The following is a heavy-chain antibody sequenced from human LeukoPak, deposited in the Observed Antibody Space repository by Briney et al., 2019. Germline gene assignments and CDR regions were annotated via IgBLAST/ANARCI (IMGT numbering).Heavy chain of an antibody. V-gene: IGHV4-31*03. CDR1: GASISSGGYH. Sequence: SETLSLTCSVSGASISSGGYHWIWVRHHPGKGLEWIGYTYYSGTTYYNPSVKGRATISLDASKNQFSLILNSVTAADTGVYYCARDSPTGDRFDWWGQGTLVTVSS. J-gene: IGHJ4*02. CDR3: ARDSPTGDRFDW. D-gene: IGHD7-27*01. CDR2: TYYSGTT.